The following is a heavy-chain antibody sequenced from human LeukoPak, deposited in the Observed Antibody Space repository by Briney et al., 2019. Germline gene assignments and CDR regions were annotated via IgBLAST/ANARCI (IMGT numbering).Heavy chain of an antibody. CDR2: IRSDGSEK. J-gene: IGHJ4*02. Sequence: GGSLRLSCVASGFSFSSYGMHWVRRAPGKELEWMTFIRSDGSEKYYADSVEGRFTISRDYSKNTLFLQMSSLRPEDTAVYYCARHTQISSGWFRVPGGFDYWGQGTLVTVSS. D-gene: IGHD6-19*01. V-gene: IGHV3-30*02. CDR3: ARHTQISSGWFRVPGGFDY. CDR1: GFSFSSYG.